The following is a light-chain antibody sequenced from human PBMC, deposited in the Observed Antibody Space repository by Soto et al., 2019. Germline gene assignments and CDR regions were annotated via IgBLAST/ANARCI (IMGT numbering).Light chain of an antibody. Sequence: EIVLTQSPGTLSLSPGERATLSCRASQSVRNNCLAWYQHQPGQAPRLLISGASSRATGIPDRFSGSGSGTDFTLTITRLEPDDFAVYYCQQYGSSPSFGGGTKVEIK. V-gene: IGKV3-20*01. CDR3: QQYGSSPS. CDR1: QSVRNNC. J-gene: IGKJ4*01. CDR2: GAS.